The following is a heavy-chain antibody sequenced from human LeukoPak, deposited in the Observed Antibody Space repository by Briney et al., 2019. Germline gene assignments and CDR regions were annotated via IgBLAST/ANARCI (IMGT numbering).Heavy chain of an antibody. V-gene: IGHV4-39*07. J-gene: IGHJ4*02. D-gene: IGHD1-26*01. CDR2: IYYSGST. CDR3: ARVGAPDDY. CDR1: GGSISISSYY. Sequence: PSETLSLTCTVSGGSISISSYYWGWIRQPPGKGLEWIGSIYYSGSTYYNPSLKSRVTISVDTSKNQFSLKLSSVTAADTAVYYCARVGAPDDYWGQGTLVTVSS.